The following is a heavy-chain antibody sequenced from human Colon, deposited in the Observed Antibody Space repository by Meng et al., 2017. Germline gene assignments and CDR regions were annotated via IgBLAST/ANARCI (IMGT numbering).Heavy chain of an antibody. J-gene: IGHJ4*02. D-gene: IGHD3/OR15-3a*01. CDR3: ARHISILGQRGFDY. Sequence: QVQLQASGPGRVKPSGTLALTCPSSGGSISSNWWSWVRQPPGKGLEWIGEFFHTGRTNYDPSLKSRVTISVDKSNNQFSLKLTSVTAADTAVYYCARHISILGQRGFDYWGQGTLVTVSS. V-gene: IGHV4-4*02. CDR1: GGSISSNW. CDR2: FFHTGRT.